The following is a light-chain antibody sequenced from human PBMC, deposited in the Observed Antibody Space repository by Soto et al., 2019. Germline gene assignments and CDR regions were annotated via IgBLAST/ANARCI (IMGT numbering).Light chain of an antibody. V-gene: IGLV2-11*01. Sequence: QSALTQPRSVSGSPGQSVTISCTGTSSDVGAYSYVSWYQQHPGKAPKLVLYDVNKRPSGVPDRFSGSKSGNTASLTISGLQAEDETDYYCCSYAGSHVWVFGGGTKVTVL. J-gene: IGLJ3*02. CDR3: CSYAGSHVWV. CDR1: SSDVGAYSY. CDR2: DVN.